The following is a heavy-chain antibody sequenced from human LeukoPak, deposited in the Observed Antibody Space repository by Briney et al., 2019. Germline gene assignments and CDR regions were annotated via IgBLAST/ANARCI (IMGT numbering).Heavy chain of an antibody. CDR3: ARAGWDIVPAAIYWFDP. V-gene: IGHV3-11*01. J-gene: IGHJ5*02. D-gene: IGHD2-2*01. CDR2: ISSSGSTI. CDR1: GFTFSDYY. Sequence: GGSLSLSCAASGFTFSDYYMSWIRQAPGKGLEWVSYISSSGSTIYYADSVKGRFTISRDNAKNSPYLQMNSLRAEDTAVYYCARAGWDIVPAAIYWFDPWGQGTLVTVSS.